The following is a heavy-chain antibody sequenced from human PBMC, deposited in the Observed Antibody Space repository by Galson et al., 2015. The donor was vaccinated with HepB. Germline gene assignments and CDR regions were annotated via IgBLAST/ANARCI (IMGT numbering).Heavy chain of an antibody. D-gene: IGHD6-19*01. CDR2: IKQDGSEK. CDR3: AREASSGWTYLFDY. V-gene: IGHV3-7*03. Sequence: SLRLSCAASGFTFSSYWTSWVRQAPGKGLEWVANIKQDGSEKYYVDSVKGRFTISRDNAKNSLYLQMNSLRAEDTAVYYCAREASSGWTYLFDYWGQGTLVTVSS. J-gene: IGHJ4*02. CDR1: GFTFSSYW.